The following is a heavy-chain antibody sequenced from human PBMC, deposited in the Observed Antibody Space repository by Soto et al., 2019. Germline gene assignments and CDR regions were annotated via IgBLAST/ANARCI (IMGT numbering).Heavy chain of an antibody. Sequence: SDTLSLTCTVSGDSVSSGDYYWTWIRQPPGKGLEWVGHIYFSGRTNYIPSLESRVTISLDTSKNQFSLKLTSVTAADTAVYYCARVPIDTYMIYWSDPWGQGTLVTVSS. J-gene: IGHJ5*02. CDR3: ARVPIDTYMIYWSDP. CDR2: IYFSGRT. D-gene: IGHD3-16*01. V-gene: IGHV4-61*08. CDR1: GDSVSSGDYY.